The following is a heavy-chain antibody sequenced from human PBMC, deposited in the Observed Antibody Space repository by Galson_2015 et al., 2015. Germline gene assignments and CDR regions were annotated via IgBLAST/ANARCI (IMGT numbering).Heavy chain of an antibody. V-gene: IGHV1-18*04. J-gene: IGHJ4*02. D-gene: IGHD6-19*01. Sequence: SVKVSCKASGYTFTSYGISWVRQAPGQGLEWMGWISGYNDNTNSAQKLQGRVTMTTDTSTSTAYMELRSLRSDDTAVYYCAILPSGWYAYWGQGTLVTVSS. CDR3: AILPSGWYAY. CDR2: ISGYNDNT. CDR1: GYTFTSYG.